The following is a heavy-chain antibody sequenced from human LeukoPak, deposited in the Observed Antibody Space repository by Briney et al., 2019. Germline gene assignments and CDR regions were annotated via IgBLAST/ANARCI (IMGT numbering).Heavy chain of an antibody. CDR1: GFTFSSYE. CDR3: ARNAGIAAAGYYYYYYYMDV. Sequence: GGSLRLSCAASGFTFSSYEMNWVRQAPGKGLEWVSYISSSGSTIYYADSVKGRFTISRDNAKNSLYLQMNSLRAEDTAVYYCARNAGIAAAGYYYYYYYMDVWGKGTTVTVSS. CDR2: ISSSGSTI. D-gene: IGHD6-13*01. J-gene: IGHJ6*03. V-gene: IGHV3-48*03.